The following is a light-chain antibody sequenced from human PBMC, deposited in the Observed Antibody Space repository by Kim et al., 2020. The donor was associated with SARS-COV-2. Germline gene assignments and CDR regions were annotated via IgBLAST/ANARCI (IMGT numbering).Light chain of an antibody. V-gene: IGKV3-11*01. J-gene: IGKJ5*01. CDR1: QSVSSY. CDR3: QQRSNWPT. CDR2: DAS. Sequence: SWSPGERATLSCRASQSVSSYLAWYQQKPGQAPRLLIYDASNRATGIPARFSGSGSGTDFTLTISSLETEDSAVYYCQQRSNWPTFGQGTRLEIK.